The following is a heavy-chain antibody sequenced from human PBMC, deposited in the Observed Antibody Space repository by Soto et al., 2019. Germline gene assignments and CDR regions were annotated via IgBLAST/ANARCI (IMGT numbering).Heavy chain of an antibody. CDR1: GYTFTHYY. CDR3: ATSVNSAMAFDY. D-gene: IGHD5-18*01. CDR2: INPNGGIT. V-gene: IGHV1-46*01. J-gene: IGHJ4*02. Sequence: ASVKVSCKASGYTFTHYYIHWVRQAPGQGLEWMGIINPNGGITTYAQKFRAGFTMTRDTSTSTVYLELSSLRSEDSAVYYCATSVNSAMAFDYWGQGTLVTVSS.